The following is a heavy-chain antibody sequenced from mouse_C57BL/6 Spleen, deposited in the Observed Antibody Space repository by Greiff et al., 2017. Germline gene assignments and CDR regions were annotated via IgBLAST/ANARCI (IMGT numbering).Heavy chain of an antibody. CDR3: AGGDDGSYWDFDV. V-gene: IGHV1-80*01. CDR2: IYPGDGVT. Sequence: VQLQQSGAELVKPGASVKISCKASGYAFSSSWMNWVKQRPGKGLEWIGQIYPGDGVTNSNGKFKGKAPLTAAKSSSTAYMQLSSRTSEEAAVDFCAGGDDGSYWDFDVWGTGTTVTVSS. J-gene: IGHJ1*03. CDR1: GYAFSSSW. D-gene: IGHD1-1*01.